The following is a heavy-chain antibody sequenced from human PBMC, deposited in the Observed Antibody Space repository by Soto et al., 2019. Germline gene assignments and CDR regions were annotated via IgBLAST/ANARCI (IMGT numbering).Heavy chain of an antibody. CDR3: AHSSSSRSTAFGS. CDR2: VYWDDDK. Sequence: QITLKEPGPTMVKPTETLTLTCTLSGVSLTTSGVGVGWIRQAPGKALEWLALVYWDDDKRYNPSLKTRLTINRDTSKNQVVITMTNMDPVDTATYFCAHSSSSRSTAFGSWGQGTLVTVSS. CDR1: GVSLTTSGVG. V-gene: IGHV2-5*02. D-gene: IGHD6-6*01. J-gene: IGHJ5*02.